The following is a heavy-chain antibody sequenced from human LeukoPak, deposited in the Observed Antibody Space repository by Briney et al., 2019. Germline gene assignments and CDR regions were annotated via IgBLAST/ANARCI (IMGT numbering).Heavy chain of an antibody. CDR1: GFTFSAYG. V-gene: IGHV3-30*18. Sequence: PGRSLRLSCAASGFTFSAYGMHWVRQAPGKGLDWVAVISYEGSVKYYGDFVEGRFTIFRDNSKNTLYLEMNNLRPEDTAVYYCAKDVGMYFYDSSGYGHFDNWGQGTLVTVSS. D-gene: IGHD3-22*01. J-gene: IGHJ4*02. CDR3: AKDVGMYFYDSSGYGHFDN. CDR2: ISYEGSVK.